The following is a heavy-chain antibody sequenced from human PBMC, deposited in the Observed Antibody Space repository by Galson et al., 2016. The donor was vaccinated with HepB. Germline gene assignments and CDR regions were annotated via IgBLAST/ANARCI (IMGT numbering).Heavy chain of an antibody. J-gene: IGHJ4*02. CDR2: CSGSGVDT. Sequence: SLRLSCAASGFTFRSCAMSWVRQAPGKGLEWVSGCSGSGVDTLYADSVKGRFTISRDNSKNTLYLQMNSLRVEDTAVYYCAKDRYTVTTLFDFWGQGRLVTVSS. V-gene: IGHV3-23*01. D-gene: IGHD4-17*01. CDR1: GFTFRSCA. CDR3: AKDRYTVTTLFDF.